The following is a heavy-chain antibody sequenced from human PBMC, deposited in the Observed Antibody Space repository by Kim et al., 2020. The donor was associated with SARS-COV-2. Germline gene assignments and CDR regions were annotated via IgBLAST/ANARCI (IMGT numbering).Heavy chain of an antibody. J-gene: IGHJ4*02. CDR1: GFTFSSYA. CDR2: ISGSGGSS. CDR3: ANEIPDSSGYYYDY. V-gene: IGHV3-23*01. D-gene: IGHD3-22*01. Sequence: GGSLRLSCAASGFTFSSYAMSWVRQAPGKGLEWVSAISGSGGSSYYADSVKGRFTISRDNSKNTLYLQMYSLRAEDTAVYYCANEIPDSSGYYYDYWGQGTLVTVSS.